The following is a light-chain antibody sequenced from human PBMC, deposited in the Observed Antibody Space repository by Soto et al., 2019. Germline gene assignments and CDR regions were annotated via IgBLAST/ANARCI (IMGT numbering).Light chain of an antibody. Sequence: QCVLTRPPSASGAAGEAVTISCTGTSSDVGGYNYVSWYQHHPGKAPKLMIYEVSKRPSGVPDRFSGSKSGNTASLTVSGLQAEDEADYYCSSYAGSNIHYVFGTGTKVTVL. CDR1: SSDVGGYNY. CDR2: EVS. CDR3: SSYAGSNIHYV. V-gene: IGLV2-8*01. J-gene: IGLJ1*01.